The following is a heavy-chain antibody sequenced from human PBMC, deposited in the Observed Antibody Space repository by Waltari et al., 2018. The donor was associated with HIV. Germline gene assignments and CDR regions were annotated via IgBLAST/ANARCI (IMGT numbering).Heavy chain of an antibody. J-gene: IGHJ4*02. Sequence: QLQLQESGPGLVKPSETLSLTCTVSGGSISSSSYYWGWIRQPPGKGLEWIGSIYYSGRTNANPPLKGRGTISVDTSKNQFSLKLSSVTAADTAVYYCARQGSSGPYYFDYWGQGTLVTVSS. D-gene: IGHD3-22*01. V-gene: IGHV4-39*07. CDR3: ARQGSSGPYYFDY. CDR1: GGSISSSSYY. CDR2: IYYSGRT.